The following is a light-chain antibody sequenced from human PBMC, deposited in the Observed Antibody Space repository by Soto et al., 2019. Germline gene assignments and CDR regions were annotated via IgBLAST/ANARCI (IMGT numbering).Light chain of an antibody. CDR3: QQYGSSSWT. CDR1: RSVSSSY. V-gene: IGKV3-20*01. CDR2: GAS. Sequence: EIVLTQSPGTLSLSPVERATLSCMASRSVSSSYLAWYQQKPGQAPRLLIYGASSRATGIPDRFSGSGSGTDFTLTISRLEPEDFAVYYCQQYGSSSWTFGPGTKVDI. J-gene: IGKJ1*01.